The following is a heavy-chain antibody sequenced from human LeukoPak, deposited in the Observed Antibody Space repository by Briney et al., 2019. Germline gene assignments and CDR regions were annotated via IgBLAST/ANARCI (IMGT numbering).Heavy chain of an antibody. CDR2: INMDRSNT. D-gene: IGHD3-10*01. CDR1: GFTFSRYL. J-gene: IGHJ4*02. CDR3: ARDFRFVALNY. V-gene: IGHV3-74*01. Sequence: PGGSLRLSCAASGFTFSRYLMRWVRQAPGKGLVWVARINMDRSNTSYADSVKGRFTISRDNAKSMLYLQMNSLRAEDTAVFYCARDFRFVALNYWGQGTLVTVSS.